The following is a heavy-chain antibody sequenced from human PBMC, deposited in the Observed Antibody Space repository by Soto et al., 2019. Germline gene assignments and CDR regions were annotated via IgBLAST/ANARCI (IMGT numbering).Heavy chain of an antibody. Sequence: GGSLRLSCVASGFTFSNYNMNWVRQAPGKGLEWVSHISGTSVYIHYADSVRGRFTISRDNAKNSVYLQMDSLRVEGTAVYYCAREGALKPFYSWGQGALVTVSS. CDR1: GFTFSNYN. V-gene: IGHV3-21*01. J-gene: IGHJ5*01. CDR3: AREGALKPFYS. CDR2: ISGTSVYI.